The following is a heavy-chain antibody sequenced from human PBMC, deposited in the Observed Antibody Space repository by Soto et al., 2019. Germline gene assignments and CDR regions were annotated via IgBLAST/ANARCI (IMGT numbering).Heavy chain of an antibody. J-gene: IGHJ3*02. CDR2: IYYSGST. Sequence: SETLSLTCTVSGGSISSSSYYWGWIRQPPGKGLEWIGSIYYSGSTYYNPSLKSRVTISVDTSKNQFSLKLSSVTAADTAVYYCARLIVGATGAFDIWGQGTMVTVSS. V-gene: IGHV4-39*07. CDR1: GGSISSSSYY. D-gene: IGHD1-26*01. CDR3: ARLIVGATGAFDI.